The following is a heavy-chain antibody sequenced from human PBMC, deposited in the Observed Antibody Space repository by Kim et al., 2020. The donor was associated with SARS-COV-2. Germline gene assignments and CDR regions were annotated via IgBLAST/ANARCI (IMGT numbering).Heavy chain of an antibody. J-gene: IGHJ3*02. V-gene: IGHV3-9*01. CDR1: GFTFDDYA. Sequence: GGSLRLSCAASGFTFDDYAMHWVRQAPGKGLEWVSGISWNSGSIGYADSVKGRFTISRDNAKNSLYLQMNSLRAEDTALYYCAKVPLYSSGWWKGAFDIWGQGTMVTVSS. D-gene: IGHD6-19*01. CDR2: ISWNSGSI. CDR3: AKVPLYSSGWWKGAFDI.